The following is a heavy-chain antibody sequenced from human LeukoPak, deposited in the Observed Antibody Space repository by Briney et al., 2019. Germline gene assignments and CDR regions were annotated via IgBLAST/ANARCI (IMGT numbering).Heavy chain of an antibody. CDR2: ISSSGSTI. CDR1: GFTFSSYE. D-gene: IGHD3-9*01. J-gene: IGHJ4*02. CDR3: ARDPSRGILTGYYYFDY. V-gene: IGHV3-48*03. Sequence: GGSLRLSCAASGFTFSSYEMNWVRQAPGKGLEWVSYISSSGSTIYYADSVKGRFTISRDNAKNSLYLQMNSLRAEDTAVYYCARDPSRGILTGYYYFDYWGQGTQVTVSS.